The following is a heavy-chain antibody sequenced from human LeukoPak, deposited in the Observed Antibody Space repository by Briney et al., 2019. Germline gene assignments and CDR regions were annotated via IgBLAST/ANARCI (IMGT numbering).Heavy chain of an antibody. J-gene: IGHJ6*03. D-gene: IGHD3-9*01. V-gene: IGHV4-39*07. Sequence: PSETLSLTCTVSGGSISSSSYYWGWIRQPPGKGLEWIGSIYYSGSTYYNPSLKSRVTISVDTSKNHFSLKLNSVTAADTAVYYCARAIYDILTGYYYYMDVWGKGTTVTISS. CDR1: GGSISSSSYY. CDR3: ARAIYDILTGYYYYMDV. CDR2: IYYSGST.